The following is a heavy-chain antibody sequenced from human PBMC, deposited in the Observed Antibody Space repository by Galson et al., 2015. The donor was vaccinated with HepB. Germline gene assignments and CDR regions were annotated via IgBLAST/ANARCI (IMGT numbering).Heavy chain of an antibody. V-gene: IGHV3-7*03. J-gene: IGHJ4*02. CDR3: ARKYYDSAGYYSLAY. Sequence: SLRLSCAASGFTFSGYWMTWVRQAPGEGLEWVANIKEDESEKNYVDSVKGRFIISRNNAKNSLYLQMNSLRAEDTAVYYCARKYYDSAGYYSLAYWGQGTLVTVSS. CDR2: IKEDESEK. D-gene: IGHD3-22*01. CDR1: GFTFSGYW.